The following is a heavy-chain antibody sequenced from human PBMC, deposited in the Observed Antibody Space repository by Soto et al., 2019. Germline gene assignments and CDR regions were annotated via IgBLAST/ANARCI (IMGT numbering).Heavy chain of an antibody. D-gene: IGHD1-26*01. CDR2: IIPIFGTA. Sequence: GASVKVSCKASGGTFSSYSISWVRQAPGQGLEWMGGIIPIFGTANYAQKFQGRVTITADESTSAAYMELSSLRSEDTAVYYCATYFRSQNWFDPWGQGTLVTVS. CDR1: GGTFSSYS. J-gene: IGHJ5*02. V-gene: IGHV1-69*13. CDR3: ATYFRSQNWFDP.